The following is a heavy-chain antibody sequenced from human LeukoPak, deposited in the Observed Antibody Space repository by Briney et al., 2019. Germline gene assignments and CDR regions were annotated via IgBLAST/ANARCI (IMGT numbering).Heavy chain of an antibody. V-gene: IGHV3-7*01. Sequence: PGGSLRLSCAASGFTFSSSWMTWVRQAPGKGLEWVASINQDGGEIHYVDSVKGRFTISRDNAKNSLYLQMNSLRAEDTAVYYCASSYFGGDPLDFDYWGQGTLVTVSS. D-gene: IGHD2-21*02. J-gene: IGHJ4*02. CDR1: GFTFSSSW. CDR2: INQDGGEI. CDR3: ASSYFGGDPLDFDY.